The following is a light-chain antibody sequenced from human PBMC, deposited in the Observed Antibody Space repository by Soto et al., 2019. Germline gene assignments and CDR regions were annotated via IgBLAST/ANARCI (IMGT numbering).Light chain of an antibody. CDR3: QQYDNSVWT. CDR1: QSVSTSN. V-gene: IGKV3-20*01. J-gene: IGKJ1*01. Sequence: IVLTQSPGTLSSSPGQRATLSCSASQSVSTSNLAWYQQRPGQAPRILIYGASRRATGIQDRFNGSGSGTDFTINISSLEPEDLAVYYCQQYDNSVWTFGQGTKVDIK. CDR2: GAS.